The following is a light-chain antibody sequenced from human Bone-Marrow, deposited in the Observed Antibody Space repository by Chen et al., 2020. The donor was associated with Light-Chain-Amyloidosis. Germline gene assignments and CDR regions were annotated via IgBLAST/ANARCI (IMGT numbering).Light chain of an antibody. J-gene: IGLJ3*02. CDR2: DDS. CDR1: NIGSTS. Sequence: SYVLTQPSSVSAAPGQPATIACGGNNIGSTSVHWYQQTPGQAPLLVVYDDSDRTSGIPERLSGSNSGNTATLTISRVEAVDEADYYCQVWDRSSDRPVFGGGTKLTVL. CDR3: QVWDRSSDRPV. V-gene: IGLV3-21*02.